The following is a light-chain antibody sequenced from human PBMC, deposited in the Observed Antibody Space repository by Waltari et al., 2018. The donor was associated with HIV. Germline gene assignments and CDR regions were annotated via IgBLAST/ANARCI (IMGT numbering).Light chain of an antibody. Sequence: DIVMTQSPVTLSVSPGERGPLSCRASQNVITNLAWYPQKFGQAPTLLIYGASTRATGIPARFSGGGSGTEFTLTISSLQSEDFAIYYCQQYNNWPRTFGQVTKVEVK. J-gene: IGKJ1*01. CDR1: QNVITN. CDR2: GAS. CDR3: QQYNNWPRT. V-gene: IGKV3-15*01.